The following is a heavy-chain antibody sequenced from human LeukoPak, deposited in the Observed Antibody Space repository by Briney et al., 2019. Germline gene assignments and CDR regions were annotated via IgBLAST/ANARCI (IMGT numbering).Heavy chain of an antibody. V-gene: IGHV3-30*18. CDR1: GFTFSSYA. D-gene: IGHD6-13*01. CDR2: IAYDGTNK. CDR3: AKNGGSSSSWFFDY. J-gene: IGHJ4*02. Sequence: PGRSLRLSCAASGFTFSSYAMHWVRQAPGKGLEWVAIIAYDGTNKYYADSVKGRFTISRDSSKSTLYLQMNSLRAEDTAMYYCAKNGGSSSSWFFDYWGQGTQVTVSS.